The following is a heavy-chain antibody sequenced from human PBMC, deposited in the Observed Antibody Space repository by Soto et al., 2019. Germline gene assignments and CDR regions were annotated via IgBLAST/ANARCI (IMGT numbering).Heavy chain of an antibody. CDR1: GFTFSNYW. Sequence: EVQLVESGGGLVQPGGSLRLSCVASGFTFSNYWMSWVRQAPGKGLEWVANINQDGSGKYYLESVKGRFTISRDNAKNSLFLQMNSLRAEDTAVYYCARDLYLGESSKAEDWGQGTLVTVSS. D-gene: IGHD3-16*01. J-gene: IGHJ4*02. V-gene: IGHV3-7*01. CDR3: ARDLYLGESSKAED. CDR2: INQDGSGK.